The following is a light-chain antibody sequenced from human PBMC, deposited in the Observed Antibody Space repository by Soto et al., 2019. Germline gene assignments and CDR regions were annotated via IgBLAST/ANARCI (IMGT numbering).Light chain of an antibody. J-gene: IGKJ4*01. V-gene: IGKV4-1*01. CDR2: WAS. Sequence: DIVMTQSPDSVAVSLGERATINCKSSQSVLYSSNNKNYLAWYQQKPGQPPKLLIYWASTRESGVPDRFSGSGSGTDFTLTISSLQAEDVAVYYCQQYYSTPLTFGGGTTVDIK. CDR1: QSVLYSSNNKNY. CDR3: QQYYSTPLT.